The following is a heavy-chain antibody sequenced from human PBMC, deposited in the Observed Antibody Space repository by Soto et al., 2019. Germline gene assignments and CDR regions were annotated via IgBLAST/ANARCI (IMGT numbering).Heavy chain of an antibody. CDR2: IIPIFGTA. Sequence: QVQLVQSGAEVKKPGSSVKVSCTASGGTFSSYAISWVRQAPGQGLEWMGGIIPIFGTANYAQKFQGRVTITADESTSTAYMELSSLRSEDTAVYYCARCPLGLAPYYYYGMDVWGQGTTVTVSS. J-gene: IGHJ6*02. D-gene: IGHD6-19*01. CDR1: GGTFSSYA. CDR3: ARCPLGLAPYYYYGMDV. V-gene: IGHV1-69*01.